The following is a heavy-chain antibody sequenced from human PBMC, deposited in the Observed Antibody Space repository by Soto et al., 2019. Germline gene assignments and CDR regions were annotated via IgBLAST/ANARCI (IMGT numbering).Heavy chain of an antibody. V-gene: IGHV3-33*01. J-gene: IGHJ3*02. CDR3: AREGEGHDAFDI. CDR1: GFTFSNYG. D-gene: IGHD1-26*01. CDR2: IWYDGSNK. Sequence: GGSLRLSCAAPGFTFSNYGMHWVRQAPGKGLEWVAVIWYDGSNKYYADSVKGRFTISRDNSENTLHLQMNSLRAEDTAVYYCAREGEGHDAFDIWGQGTMVTVSS.